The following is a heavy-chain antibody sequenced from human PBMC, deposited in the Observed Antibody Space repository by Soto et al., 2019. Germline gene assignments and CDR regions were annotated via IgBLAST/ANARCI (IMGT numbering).Heavy chain of an antibody. CDR1: GYTFTSYD. V-gene: IGHV1-8*01. CDR2: VNPNSGNT. Sequence: QVQLVQSGAEVKKPGASVKVSCKASGYTFTSYDINWVRQATGQGLECMGWVNPNSGNTGYAQKFQGRVTMTRNTSISTAYMELSSLRSEDTAVYYCARERSSGWYVDYWGQGTLVTVSS. CDR3: ARERSSGWYVDY. J-gene: IGHJ4*02. D-gene: IGHD6-19*01.